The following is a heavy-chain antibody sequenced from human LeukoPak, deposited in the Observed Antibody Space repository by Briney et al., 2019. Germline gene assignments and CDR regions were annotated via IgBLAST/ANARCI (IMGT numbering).Heavy chain of an antibody. D-gene: IGHD2-15*01. CDR1: GFTFSSYS. Sequence: GGSLRLSCAASGFTFSSYSMNWVRQAPGKGLEWVSSISSSSSYIYYADSVKGRFTISRDNAKNSLYLQMNSLRAEDTAVYYCARGPIVVTGYYYGMDVWGQGTTVTVSS. CDR3: ARGPIVVTGYYYGMDV. V-gene: IGHV3-21*01. CDR2: ISSSSSYI. J-gene: IGHJ6*02.